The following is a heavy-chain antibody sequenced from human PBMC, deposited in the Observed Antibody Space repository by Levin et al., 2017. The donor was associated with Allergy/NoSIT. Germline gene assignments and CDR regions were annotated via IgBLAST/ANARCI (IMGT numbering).Heavy chain of an antibody. D-gene: IGHD3-10*01. Sequence: TGGSLRLSCAASGFTFSSYAMHWVRQAPGKGLEWVAVISYDGSNKYYADSVKGRFTISRDNSKNTLYLQMNSLRAEDTAVYYCARVTYGSGSYYLTSPLEYWGQGTLVTVSS. CDR2: ISYDGSNK. CDR3: ARVTYGSGSYYLTSPLEY. J-gene: IGHJ4*02. CDR1: GFTFSSYA. V-gene: IGHV3-30-3*01.